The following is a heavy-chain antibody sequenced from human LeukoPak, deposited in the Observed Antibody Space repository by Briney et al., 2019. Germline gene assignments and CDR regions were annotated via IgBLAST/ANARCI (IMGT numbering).Heavy chain of an antibody. D-gene: IGHD4-17*01. CDR1: GYTFTSYY. J-gene: IGHJ4*02. CDR2: INPSGGST. Sequence: ASVKVSCKASGYTFTSYYMHWVRQAPGQGLEWMGIINPSGGSTSYAQKFQGRVTMTRDTSTSTVYMELSSLRSEDTAVYYCARSRGPYGDYGYYFDYWGQGTLVTVSS. V-gene: IGHV1-46*01. CDR3: ARSRGPYGDYGYYFDY.